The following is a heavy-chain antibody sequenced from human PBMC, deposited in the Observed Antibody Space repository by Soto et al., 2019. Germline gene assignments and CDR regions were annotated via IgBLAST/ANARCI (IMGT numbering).Heavy chain of an antibody. CDR2: IIPILGIA. D-gene: IGHD2-15*01. CDR1: GGTFSSYT. CDR3: ARDRAVVVVAATYTWFDP. V-gene: IGHV1-69*04. Sequence: GASVKVSCKASGGTFSSYTISWVRQAPGQGLEWMGRIIPILGIANYAQKFQGRVTITADKSTSTAYMELSSLRSEDTAVYYCARDRAVVVVAATYTWFDPWGQGTLVTVSS. J-gene: IGHJ5*02.